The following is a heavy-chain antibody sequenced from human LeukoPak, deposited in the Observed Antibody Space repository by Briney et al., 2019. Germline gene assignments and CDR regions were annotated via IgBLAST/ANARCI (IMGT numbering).Heavy chain of an antibody. D-gene: IGHD4-23*01. Sequence: SESLSLTCAVYGGSFSGYYWSWIRQPPGKGLEWIGEINHSGSTNYNPSLKSRVTISVDTSKNQFSLKLSSVTAADTAVYYCARGLHGGKGGYNYWGQGTLVTV. CDR2: INHSGST. CDR3: ARGLHGGKGGYNY. CDR1: GGSFSGYY. V-gene: IGHV4-34*01. J-gene: IGHJ4*02.